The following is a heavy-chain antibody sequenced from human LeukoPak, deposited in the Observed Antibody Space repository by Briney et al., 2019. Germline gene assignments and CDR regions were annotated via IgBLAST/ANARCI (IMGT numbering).Heavy chain of an antibody. Sequence: GGSLRLSCAASGFTVSSNYMSWVRQAPGKGLEWVSVIYSGGSTYYADSVKGRFTISRDNSKNTLYLQMNSLRAEDTAVYYCARGPGYYDSNLDYWGQGTLVTVSS. CDR1: GFTVSSNY. J-gene: IGHJ4*02. V-gene: IGHV3-66*01. CDR3: ARGPGYYDSNLDY. CDR2: IYSGGST. D-gene: IGHD3-22*01.